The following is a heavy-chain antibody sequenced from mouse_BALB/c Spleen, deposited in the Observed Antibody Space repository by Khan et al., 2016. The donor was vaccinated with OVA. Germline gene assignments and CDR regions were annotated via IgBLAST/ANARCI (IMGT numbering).Heavy chain of an antibody. CDR1: GYTFSTYD. CDR2: IFPGDDST. Sequence: QVQLKQSGAELVKPGASVKLSCKASGYTFSTYDINWVRQRPEQGLEWIGWIFPGDDSTKYNEKFKGRATLTTDKSSGTAYMQLSRLTSEDSAVYFCERQYYGSNLYWCFDVWGAGTTVTVSS. V-gene: IGHV1-85*01. D-gene: IGHD1-1*01. J-gene: IGHJ1*01. CDR3: ERQYYGSNLYWCFDV.